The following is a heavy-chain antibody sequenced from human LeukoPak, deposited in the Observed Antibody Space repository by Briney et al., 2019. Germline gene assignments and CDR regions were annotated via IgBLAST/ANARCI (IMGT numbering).Heavy chain of an antibody. CDR2: ISGSAERM. D-gene: IGHD3/OR15-3a*01. CDR1: GFIFDNYA. J-gene: IGHJ4*02. V-gene: IGHV3-23*01. Sequence: GGSLRLTCVASGFIFDNYAMAWVRQAPGKGLEWVSGISGSAERMYYADSVRGRFTISRDNSKNTLFLQLNSLRADDTAVYFCAKRDYPSPTDFYPLFDYWGQGALVTVSS. CDR3: AKRDYPSPTDFYPLFDY.